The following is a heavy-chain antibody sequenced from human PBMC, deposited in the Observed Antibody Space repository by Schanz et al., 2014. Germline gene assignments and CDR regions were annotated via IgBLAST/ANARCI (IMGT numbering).Heavy chain of an antibody. J-gene: IGHJ3*02. CDR2: INWNGGST. V-gene: IGHV3-20*04. CDR1: GFGFDDYA. CDR3: AKDFFIGVARGVIISHDAIDI. Sequence: VQLVESGGGVVQPGRSRRLSCAASGFGFDDYAMSWVRQAPGKGLEWVSGINWNGGSTGYADSVKGRFTISRDNSNNTVFLQMNSLRAEDTAVYYCAKDFFIGVARGVIISHDAIDIWGQGTKVTVSS. D-gene: IGHD3-10*01.